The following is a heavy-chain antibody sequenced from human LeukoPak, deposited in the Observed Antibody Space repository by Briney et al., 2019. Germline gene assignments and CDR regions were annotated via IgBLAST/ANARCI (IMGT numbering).Heavy chain of an antibody. J-gene: IGHJ4*02. V-gene: IGHV4-4*07. CDR3: ARDGLYMNGYSYFDY. Sequence: SETLSLTCIVSGFSISSYHWSWIRQTAGKGLEWNGRAHASGVTNYNPYLKSRVSMSVDTSKNQLSLMLSTVTAADTAVYYCARDGLYMNGYSYFDYWGQGTLVTVSS. CDR2: AHASGVT. CDR1: GFSISSYH. D-gene: IGHD3-9*01.